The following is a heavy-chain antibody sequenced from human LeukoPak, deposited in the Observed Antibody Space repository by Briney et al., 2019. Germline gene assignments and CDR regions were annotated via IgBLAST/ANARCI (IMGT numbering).Heavy chain of an antibody. CDR2: IYYSGST. V-gene: IGHV4-59*01. J-gene: IGHJ4*01. CDR1: GGSISSYY. D-gene: IGHD3-10*02. Sequence: PSETLSLTYSVSGGSISSYYWSWIRQPPGKGLEWIGYIYYSGSTNYNPSLKSRVTISVDTSKNQFSLKLSSVTAADTAVYYCAGTSVTTFFAYWGQGTLVTVSS. CDR3: AGTSVTTFFAY.